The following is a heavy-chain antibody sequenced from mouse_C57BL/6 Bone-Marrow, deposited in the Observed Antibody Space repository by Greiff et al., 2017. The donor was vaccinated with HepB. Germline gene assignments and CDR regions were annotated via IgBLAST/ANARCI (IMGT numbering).Heavy chain of an antibody. CDR2: IYPGSGST. CDR3: ALSSFWYFDV. D-gene: IGHD1-1*01. Sequence: QVQLQQPGAELVRPGASVKMSCKASGYTFTSYWITWVKQRPGQGLEWIGDIYPGSGSTNYNEKFKSKATLTVDTSSSTAYMQLSSLTSEDSAVYYCALSSFWYFDVWGTGTTVTVST. J-gene: IGHJ1*03. V-gene: IGHV1-55*01. CDR1: GYTFTSYW.